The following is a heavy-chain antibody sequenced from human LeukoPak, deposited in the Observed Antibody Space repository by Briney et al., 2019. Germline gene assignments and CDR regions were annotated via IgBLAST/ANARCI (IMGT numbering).Heavy chain of an antibody. Sequence: PGGSLRLSCAASGFTFSGYSMNWVRQAPGKGLEWVSYISSSSSPIYYADSVKGRFTISRDNAKSSLYLQMNSLRAEDTAVYYCARGLHYYDSSGYYYPDAFDVWGQGTMVTVSS. V-gene: IGHV3-48*01. J-gene: IGHJ3*01. CDR1: GFTFSGYS. CDR3: ARGLHYYDSSGYYYPDAFDV. CDR2: ISSSSSPI. D-gene: IGHD3-22*01.